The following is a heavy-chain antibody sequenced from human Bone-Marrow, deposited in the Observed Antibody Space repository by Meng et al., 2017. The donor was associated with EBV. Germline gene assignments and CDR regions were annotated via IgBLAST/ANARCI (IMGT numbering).Heavy chain of an antibody. V-gene: IGHV4-39*01. CDR3: ARPFPSWQSPRLDPFGA. Sequence: QLQLRESGPGQVKPSEXLSLTCTVSGDSISSFYYWGWIRQPPVRGLEWIGSVHYTGSTYYSPSLKSRVTVSVDTSKNQFSLRLTSVTAADTAVYYCARPFPSWQSPRLDPFGAWGQGTLVTVSS. CDR1: GDSISSFYY. J-gene: IGHJ5*02. D-gene: IGHD6-19*01. CDR2: VHYTGST.